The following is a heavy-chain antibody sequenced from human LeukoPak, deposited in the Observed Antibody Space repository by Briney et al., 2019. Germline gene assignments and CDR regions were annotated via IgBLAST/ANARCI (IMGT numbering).Heavy chain of an antibody. CDR3: ATRPGMGINYFDL. D-gene: IGHD1-1*01. J-gene: IGHJ2*01. CDR2: IYRDGST. V-gene: IGHV3-53*01. Sequence: SGGSLGLSCAASGFTVSGSYMSWVRLVPGRGLEGVSDIYRDGSTYYADSVKGRFTISRDNTRNTVYLQMNNLSAEDTAVYYCATRPGMGINYFDLWGRGTLVTVSS. CDR1: GFTVSGSY.